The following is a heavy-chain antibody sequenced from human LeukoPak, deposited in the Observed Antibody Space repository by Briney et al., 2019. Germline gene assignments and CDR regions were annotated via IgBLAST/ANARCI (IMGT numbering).Heavy chain of an antibody. Sequence: GGSLRLSCAASGITFSSYMMNWVRQAPGKGLEWVAVISYDGSNKYYADSVKGRFTISRDNSKNTLYLQMNSLRAEDTAVYYCAGGDPGSYYYYYMDVWGKGTTVTISS. CDR3: AGGDPGSYYYYYMDV. CDR2: ISYDGSNK. CDR1: GITFSSYM. D-gene: IGHD4-17*01. V-gene: IGHV3-30*14. J-gene: IGHJ6*03.